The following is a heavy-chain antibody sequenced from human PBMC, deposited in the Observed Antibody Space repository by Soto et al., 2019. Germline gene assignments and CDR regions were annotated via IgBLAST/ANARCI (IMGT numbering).Heavy chain of an antibody. CDR1: GYTFTSYG. J-gene: IGHJ5*02. D-gene: IGHD3-22*01. CDR2: ISAYNGNT. V-gene: IGHV1-18*01. CDR3: ARGRYYDSSGHTSWFDP. Sequence: ASVKVSCKASGYTFTSYGISWVRQAPGQGLEWMGWISAYNGNTNYAQKLQGRVTMTTDTSTSTAYMELRSLRSDDTAVYYCARGRYYDSSGHTSWFDPWGQGTLVTVSS.